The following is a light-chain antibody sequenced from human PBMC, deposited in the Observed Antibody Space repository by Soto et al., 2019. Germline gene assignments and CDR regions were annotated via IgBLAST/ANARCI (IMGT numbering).Light chain of an antibody. CDR1: SSNIGAGYD. V-gene: IGLV1-40*01. CDR3: QSYDSSLRGHV. J-gene: IGLJ1*01. Sequence: QSVLTQPPSVSGAPGQRVTISCTGSSSNIGAGYDVHWYQQLPGTAPKHLIYDNSNRPSGVPDRFSGSKSDTSASLAISGLQAEDEADYYCQSYDSSLRGHVFGTGTKGTVL. CDR2: DNS.